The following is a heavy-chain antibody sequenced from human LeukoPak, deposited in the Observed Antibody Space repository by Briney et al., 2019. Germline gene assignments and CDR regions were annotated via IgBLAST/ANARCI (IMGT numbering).Heavy chain of an antibody. Sequence: GGSLTLSCAASGFTFSNYAMSWVRQAPRKGRGGVSYICSSGSTIYYADSVNDRLTISRVNAKNTLYVQENSLSAEDTAVYYCARRRGWRFGGSNDYWGGGTVVAVS. CDR3: ARRRGWRFGGSNDY. J-gene: IGHJ4*02. CDR2: ICSSGSTI. D-gene: IGHD3-10*01. V-gene: IGHV3-48*03. CDR1: GFTFSNYA.